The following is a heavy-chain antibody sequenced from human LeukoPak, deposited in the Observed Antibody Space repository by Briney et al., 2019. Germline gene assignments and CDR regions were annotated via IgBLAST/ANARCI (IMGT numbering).Heavy chain of an antibody. CDR3: ARGGLMSSSPENYYFDY. J-gene: IGHJ4*02. CDR1: GGTFSNYA. V-gene: IGHV1-69*05. D-gene: IGHD6-6*01. CDR2: IIPIFGTT. Sequence: KISCRGSGGTFSNYALSWVRQAPGQGLEWMGGIIPIFGTTNYAQNLQGRVTITTDESRSTAYMELSRLRSEDTAVYYCARGGLMSSSPENYYFDYWGQGTLVTVSS.